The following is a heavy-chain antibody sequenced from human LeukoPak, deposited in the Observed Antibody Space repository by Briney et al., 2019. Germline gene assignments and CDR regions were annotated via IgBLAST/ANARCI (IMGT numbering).Heavy chain of an antibody. D-gene: IGHD3-9*01. V-gene: IGHV4-34*01. J-gene: IGHJ6*02. Sequence: PSETLSLTCAVYGGSFSGYFRSWIRQPPGKGLEWMGEINYSGSTNYNPSLKSRVTISVERSKTQSSLKLRSVSAADTAVSYCPRGRRPRYYYSCGMDVWGHGNTVTVSS. CDR3: PRGRRPRYYYSCGMDV. CDR2: INYSGST. CDR1: GGSFSGYF.